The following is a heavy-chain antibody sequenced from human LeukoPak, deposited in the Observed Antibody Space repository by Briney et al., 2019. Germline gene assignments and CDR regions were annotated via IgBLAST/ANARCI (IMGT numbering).Heavy chain of an antibody. V-gene: IGHV4-59*01. Sequence: SETLSLTCTVSGGSISSYYWSWIRQPPGKGLEWIGYIYYSGSTNYNPSLKSRVTISVDTSKNQFSLKLSSVTAADTAVYYCARGSSMGYDFWSGYPLFDYWGQGTLVTVSS. CDR3: ARGSSMGYDFWSGYPLFDY. J-gene: IGHJ4*02. D-gene: IGHD3-3*01. CDR2: IYYSGST. CDR1: GGSISSYY.